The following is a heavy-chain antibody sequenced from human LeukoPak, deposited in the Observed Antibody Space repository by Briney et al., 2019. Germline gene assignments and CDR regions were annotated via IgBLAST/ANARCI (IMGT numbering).Heavy chain of an antibody. J-gene: IGHJ4*02. D-gene: IGHD5-18*01. CDR2: IYCSGST. CDR3: ARDRRGYGSFDS. Sequence: SETLSLTCTVSGGSISSYYWSWIRQPPGKGPEWIGYIYCSGSTNYNPSLYSRLTISVDTSKNQFSLKLTSVTAADTAVYYCARDRRGYGSFDSWGQGTLVTVSS. V-gene: IGHV4-59*01. CDR1: GGSISSYY.